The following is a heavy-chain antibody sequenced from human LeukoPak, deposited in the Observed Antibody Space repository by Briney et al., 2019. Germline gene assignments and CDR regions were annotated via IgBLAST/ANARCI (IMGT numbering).Heavy chain of an antibody. CDR3: ARELIAAAGTPTGDDY. CDR2: MNPNSGNT. CDR1: GYTFTSYD. D-gene: IGHD6-13*01. V-gene: IGHV1-8*01. Sequence: ASVKVSCKASGYTFTSYDINWVRQATGQGLEWMGWMNPNSGNTGYAQKFQGRVTMTRDTSISTAYMELSRLRSDDTAVYYCARELIAAAGTPTGDDYWGQGTLVTVSS. J-gene: IGHJ4*02.